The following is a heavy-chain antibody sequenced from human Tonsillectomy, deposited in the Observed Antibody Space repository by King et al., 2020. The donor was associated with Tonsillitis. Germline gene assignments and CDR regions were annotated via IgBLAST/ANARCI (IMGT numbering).Heavy chain of an antibody. CDR3: ARKRLRNNDILTGLFDY. D-gene: IGHD3-9*01. J-gene: IGHJ4*02. CDR2: IYPGDSES. V-gene: IGHV5-51*01. CDR1: GYSFTNYW. Sequence: QLVQSGAEVKKPGESLKISCKGSGYSFTNYWIGWVRQMPGKGLEWMGLIYPGDSESRYSPSFQGQVTISVDKSISTAYLQWSSLKASDTAMYFCARKRLRNNDILTGLFDYWGQGTLVTVSS.